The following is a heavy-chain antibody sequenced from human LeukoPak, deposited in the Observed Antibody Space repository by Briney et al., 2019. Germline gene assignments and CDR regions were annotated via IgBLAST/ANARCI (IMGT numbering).Heavy chain of an antibody. Sequence: GASVKVSCKAFGGTFSSYAISWVRQAPGQGLEWMGGIIPIFGTANYAQKFQGRVTITADKSTSTAYMELSSLRSEDTAVYYCARVVSGNYGSGSYEGDWGQGTLVTVSS. CDR1: GGTFSSYA. CDR3: ARVVSGNYGSGSYEGD. D-gene: IGHD3-10*01. J-gene: IGHJ4*02. V-gene: IGHV1-69*06. CDR2: IIPIFGTA.